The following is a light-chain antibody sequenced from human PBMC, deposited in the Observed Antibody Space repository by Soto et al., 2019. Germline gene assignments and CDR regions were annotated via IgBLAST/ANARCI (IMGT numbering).Light chain of an antibody. CDR2: DAS. Sequence: DIQMTQSPSSLSASVGDRVTITCQASQDISKFLNWYHQTPGKAPRLLIYDASTLQTGVASRFSGSGSGTDFSLTINSLQPEDIGTYYCQQYDKQPVTFGGGTKLEIK. V-gene: IGKV1-33*01. J-gene: IGKJ4*01. CDR1: QDISKF. CDR3: QQYDKQPVT.